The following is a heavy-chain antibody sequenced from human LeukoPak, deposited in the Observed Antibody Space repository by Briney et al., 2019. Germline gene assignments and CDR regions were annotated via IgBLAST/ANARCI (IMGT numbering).Heavy chain of an antibody. D-gene: IGHD1-1*01. CDR2: IYPGDSDT. CDR3: ARLAQAGRNDVIFWFDP. Sequence: GESLKTSCKGSGYSFTSYWIGWVRQMPGKGLEWMGIIYPGDSDTRYSPSFQGQVTISADKSISTAYLQWSSLKASDTAMYYCARLAQAGRNDVIFWFDPWGQGTLATVSS. V-gene: IGHV5-51*01. CDR1: GYSFTSYW. J-gene: IGHJ5*02.